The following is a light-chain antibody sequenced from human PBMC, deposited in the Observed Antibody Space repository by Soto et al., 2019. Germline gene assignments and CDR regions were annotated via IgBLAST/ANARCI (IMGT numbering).Light chain of an antibody. Sequence: QAVLTQPPATAWVGRQVVTTGSTVTSSEAGGYKYVSWYQQHAAKAAKLMIYEVSKLPSGVPDRFSGSKSGITAPLTVSGLQAEDEADYYCCSYAGSNDSGVFGNGTKVTVL. CDR2: EVS. CDR3: CSYAGSNDSGV. J-gene: IGLJ1*01. CDR1: SSEAGGYKY. V-gene: IGLV2-8*01.